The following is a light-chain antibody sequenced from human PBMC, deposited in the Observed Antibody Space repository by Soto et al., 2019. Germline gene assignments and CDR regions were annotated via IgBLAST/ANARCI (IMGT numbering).Light chain of an antibody. CDR3: QQSYNIPPT. CDR2: AAS. J-gene: IGKJ3*01. CDR1: QSISTS. Sequence: DIQMTQSPSSLSASVGDRVTITCRASQSISTSLNWYQQKPGKAPNLLIYAASNLQGGVASRFSGSGSGTDFTLTLSSLQPEDFASYYCQQSYNIPPTFGPGTKVDVK. V-gene: IGKV1-39*01.